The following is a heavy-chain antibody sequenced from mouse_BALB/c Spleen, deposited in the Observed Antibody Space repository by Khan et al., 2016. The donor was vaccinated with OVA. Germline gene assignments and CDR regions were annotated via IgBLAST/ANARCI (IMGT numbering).Heavy chain of an antibody. J-gene: IGHJ3*01. CDR2: INPSNGGT. Sequence: QVQLQQSGAELVKPGASVRLSCKASGYTFTSYYLYWVKQRPGQGLEWIGDINPSNGGTNFNEMFKTKATLTVDKSSSTAYMQLSNPTSEDSAVYYCTRSGYGAFVYWGQGTLVTVS. V-gene: IGHV1S81*02. D-gene: IGHD1-1*02. CDR3: TRSGYGAFVY. CDR1: GYTFTSYY.